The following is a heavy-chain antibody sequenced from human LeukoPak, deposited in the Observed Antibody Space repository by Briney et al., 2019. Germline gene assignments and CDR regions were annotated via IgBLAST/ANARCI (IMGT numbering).Heavy chain of an antibody. Sequence: SETLSLTCTVSGGSISSYYWSWIRQPPGKGLEWIGYIYYSGSTNYNPSLKSRVTVSVDTSKNQFSLKLSSVTAADTAVYYCAREPGDTMIAAFDIWGQGTMVTVSS. CDR2: IYYSGST. CDR3: AREPGDTMIAAFDI. CDR1: GGSISSYY. V-gene: IGHV4-59*01. J-gene: IGHJ3*02. D-gene: IGHD3-22*01.